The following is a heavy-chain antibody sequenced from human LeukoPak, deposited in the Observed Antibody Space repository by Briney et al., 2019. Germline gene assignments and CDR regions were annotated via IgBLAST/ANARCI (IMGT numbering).Heavy chain of an antibody. D-gene: IGHD2/OR15-2a*01. V-gene: IGHV1-46*01. CDR3: AREVPENFNFDY. Sequence: ASVKVSCKASGYTFTSYYTHWLRQAPAQGLEWMGIIKPSGGSTLYAQKFQGRVTVTSDMSTSTVYVELSSLRSEDTAVYYCAREVPENFNFDYWGQGTLVTVSS. CDR1: GYTFTSYY. J-gene: IGHJ4*02. CDR2: IKPSGGST.